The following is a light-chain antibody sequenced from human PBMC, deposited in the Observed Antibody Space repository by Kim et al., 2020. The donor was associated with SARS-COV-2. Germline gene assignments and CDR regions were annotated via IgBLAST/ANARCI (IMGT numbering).Light chain of an antibody. J-gene: IGLJ1*01. Sequence: VALGQTVRITGQGDSLRSYYASWYQQKPGQAPVLVIYGKNNRPSGIPDRFSGSSSGNTASLTITGAQAEDEADYYCNSRDSSGNYVFGTGTKVTVL. CDR1: SLRSYY. CDR2: GKN. V-gene: IGLV3-19*01. CDR3: NSRDSSGNYV.